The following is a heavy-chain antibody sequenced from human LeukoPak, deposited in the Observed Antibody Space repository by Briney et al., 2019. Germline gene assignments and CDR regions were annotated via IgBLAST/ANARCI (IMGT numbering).Heavy chain of an antibody. V-gene: IGHV3-23*01. D-gene: IGHD2-2*01. CDR2: ISGSGGST. CDR1: GFTFSSYD. CDR3: AKDGPGGHCSSTSCYWTYYFDY. J-gene: IGHJ4*02. Sequence: GGSLRLSCAASGFTFSSYDMSWVRQAPGKGLEWVSAISGSGGSTYYADSVKGGFTISRDNNKNTLYMQMNSLSAEDTAVYYCAKDGPGGHCSSTSCYWTYYFDYWGQGTLVTVSS.